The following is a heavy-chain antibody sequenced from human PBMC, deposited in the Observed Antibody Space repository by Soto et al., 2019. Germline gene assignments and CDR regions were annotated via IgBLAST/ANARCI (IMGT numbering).Heavy chain of an antibody. CDR1: GYTFTGYY. CDR3: ARDWVDTAIQGHYYYYYGMDV. CDR2: INPNSGGT. Sequence: ASVKVSCKASGYTFTGYYVHWVRQAPGQGLEWMGWINPNSGGTNYAQRFQGRVTMTRDTSISTAYMELSRLRSDDTAVYYCARDWVDTAIQGHYYYYYGMDVWGQGTTVTVS. V-gene: IGHV1-2*02. J-gene: IGHJ6*02. D-gene: IGHD5-18*01.